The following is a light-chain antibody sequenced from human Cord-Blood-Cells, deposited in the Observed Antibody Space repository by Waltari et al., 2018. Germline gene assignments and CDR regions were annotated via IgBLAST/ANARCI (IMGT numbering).Light chain of an antibody. CDR2: DVS. J-gene: IGLJ1*01. Sequence: SALTQPRSVSGAPGQSVTISCTGTSSYVGGYNYVSWYQQHPGKAPKLMIYDVSNRPSGVPDRFSGSKSGNTASLTISGLQAEDEADYYCCSYAGSYTYVFGTGTKVTVL. CDR3: CSYAGSYTYV. CDR1: SSYVGGYNY. V-gene: IGLV2-11*01.